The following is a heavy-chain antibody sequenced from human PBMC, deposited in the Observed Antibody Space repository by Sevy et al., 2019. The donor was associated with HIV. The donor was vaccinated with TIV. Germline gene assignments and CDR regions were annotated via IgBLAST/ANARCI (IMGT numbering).Heavy chain of an antibody. CDR3: ATSRYCSGGSCYGADYYYGMDV. D-gene: IGHD2-15*01. Sequence: GGSLRLSCAASGFTFSSYGMHWVRQAPDKGLEWVAVIWYDGTNKYYADSVKGRFTISRDNSKNTLYLQMNSLRAEDTAVYYCATSRYCSGGSCYGADYYYGMDVWGQGTTVTVSS. CDR1: GFTFSSYG. CDR2: IWYDGTNK. V-gene: IGHV3-30*02. J-gene: IGHJ6*02.